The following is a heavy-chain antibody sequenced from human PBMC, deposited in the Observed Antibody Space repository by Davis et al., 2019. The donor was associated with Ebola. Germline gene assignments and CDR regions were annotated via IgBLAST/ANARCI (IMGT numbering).Heavy chain of an antibody. Sequence: PGGSLRLSCAVSGFTFSSYSMNWVRQAPGKGLEWVSSISSSSSYIYYADSVKGRFTISRDNAKNSLYLQMNSLRAEDTAVYYCATLAAADPGYYYYYGMDVWGQGTTVTVSS. D-gene: IGHD6-13*01. J-gene: IGHJ6*02. CDR3: ATLAAADPGYYYYYGMDV. CDR2: ISSSSSYI. CDR1: GFTFSSYS. V-gene: IGHV3-21*01.